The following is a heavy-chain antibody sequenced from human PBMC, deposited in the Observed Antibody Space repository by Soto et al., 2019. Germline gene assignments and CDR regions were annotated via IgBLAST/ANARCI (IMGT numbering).Heavy chain of an antibody. CDR1: GYTFTGYY. CDR2: INPNSGGT. CDR3: ARTTIAAAGTRFLTGYGMDV. V-gene: IGHV1-2*04. Sequence: ASVKVSCKASGYTFTGYYMHWVRQAPGQGLEWMGWINPNSGGTNYAQKFQGWVTMTRDTSISTAYMELSRLRSDDTAVYYCARTTIAAAGTRFLTGYGMDVWGQGTTVTVSS. D-gene: IGHD6-13*01. J-gene: IGHJ6*02.